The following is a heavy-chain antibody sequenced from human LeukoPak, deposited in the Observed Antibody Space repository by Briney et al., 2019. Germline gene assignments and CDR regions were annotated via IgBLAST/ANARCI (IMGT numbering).Heavy chain of an antibody. CDR3: ARGEGDTAMVLLPFDY. CDR2: ISAYNGNT. CDR1: GYTFTSYG. V-gene: IGHV1-18*01. D-gene: IGHD5-18*01. J-gene: IGHJ4*02. Sequence: ASVKVSCKASGYTFTSYGISWVRQAPGQGLEWIGWISAYNGNTNYAQKLQGRVTMTTDTSTSTAYMELRSLRSDDTAVYYCARGEGDTAMVLLPFDYWGQGTLVTVSS.